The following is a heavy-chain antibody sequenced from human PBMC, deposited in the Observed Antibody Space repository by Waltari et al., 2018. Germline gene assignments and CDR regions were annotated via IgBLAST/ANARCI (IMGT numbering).Heavy chain of an antibody. CDR2: ISSDGGST. D-gene: IGHD4-17*01. V-gene: IGHV3-74*01. CDR1: GFSFSSPW. CDR3: ARILTTVYWYFDL. Sequence: EVQLVESGGGLVRPGGSLRLSCAASGFSFSSPWRHWVRQVPGKGPVWVARISSDGGSTSYADSVRDRFTISRDNTKNTLHLQMNSLRAEDTAVYYCARILTTVYWYFDLWGRGTLVTVSS. J-gene: IGHJ2*01.